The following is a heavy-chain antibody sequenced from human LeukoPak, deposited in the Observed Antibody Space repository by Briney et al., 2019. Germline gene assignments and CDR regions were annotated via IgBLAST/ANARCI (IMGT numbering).Heavy chain of an antibody. CDR3: ARAPVLLWFGELLQTPRKNWFDP. CDR2: MNPNSGNT. CDR1: GYTFTSYY. J-gene: IGHJ5*02. V-gene: IGHV1-8*02. D-gene: IGHD3-10*01. Sequence: GASVKVSCKASGYTFTSYYMHWVRQATGQGLEWMGWMNPNSGNTGYAQKFQGRVTMTRNTSISTAYMELSSLRSEDTAVYYCARAPVLLWFGELLQTPRKNWFDPWGQGTLVTVSS.